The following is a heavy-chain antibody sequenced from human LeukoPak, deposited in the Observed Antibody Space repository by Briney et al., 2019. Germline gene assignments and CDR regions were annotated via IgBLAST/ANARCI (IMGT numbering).Heavy chain of an antibody. V-gene: IGHV1-18*01. CDR2: ISAYNGNT. CDR1: GYTFTSYG. J-gene: IGHJ3*02. D-gene: IGHD3-22*01. CDR3: ARVRITMIVVVKSKNAFDI. Sequence: ASVKVSCKASGYTFTSYGISWVRQAPGQGLEWMGWISAYNGNTNYAQKLQGRVTMTTDTSTSTAYMELRSLRSDDTAVYYCARVRITMIVVVKSKNAFDIWGQGTMVTVSS.